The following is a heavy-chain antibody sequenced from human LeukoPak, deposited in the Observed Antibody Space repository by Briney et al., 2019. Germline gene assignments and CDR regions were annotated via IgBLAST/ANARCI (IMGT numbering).Heavy chain of an antibody. CDR2: INPNSGGT. CDR1: GYSFTGYY. Sequence: GASVKVSCKASGYSFTGYYIHWVRQAPGQGVEWMGWINPNSGGTNYAQTFQGRATMTRDTSISTAYMELSRLRSDDTAIYYCAIPNRTGWSAIWAYWGQGTLVTVSS. CDR3: AIPNRTGWSAIWAY. J-gene: IGHJ4*02. V-gene: IGHV1-2*02. D-gene: IGHD6-19*01.